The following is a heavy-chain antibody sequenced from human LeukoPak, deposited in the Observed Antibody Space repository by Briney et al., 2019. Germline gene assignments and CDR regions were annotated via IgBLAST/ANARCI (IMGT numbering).Heavy chain of an antibody. Sequence: SETLSLTCTVSGGSISSYYWSWIRQHPGKGLEWIGYIYYSGSTYYNPSLKSRVIISVDTSKNQFSLRLSSLTAADAAVYYCARDSSGYNQFDYWGQGTLVTVSS. D-gene: IGHD3-22*01. V-gene: IGHV4-59*06. CDR3: ARDSSGYNQFDY. CDR2: IYYSGST. CDR1: GGSISSYY. J-gene: IGHJ4*02.